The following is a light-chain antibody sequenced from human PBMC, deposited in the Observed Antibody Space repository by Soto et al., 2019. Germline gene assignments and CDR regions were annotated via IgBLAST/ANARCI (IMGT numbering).Light chain of an antibody. J-gene: IGKJ1*01. CDR3: QQYNNWPPTWT. CDR2: AAS. CDR1: QSISSY. V-gene: IGKV1-39*01. Sequence: DIQMTQSPSSLSASVGDRVTIACRASQSISSYFNWYQQKPGRAPKLLIYAASSLQSGVPSRSRGSGCGTELTLTIRRLQSEDFAVYYCQQYNNWPPTWTVGKGTKVDIK.